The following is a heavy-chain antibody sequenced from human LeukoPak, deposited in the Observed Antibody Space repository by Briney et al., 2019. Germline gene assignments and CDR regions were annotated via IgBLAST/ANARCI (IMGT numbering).Heavy chain of an antibody. CDR1: GFTFSSYG. CDR2: IRYDGSNK. CDR3: AKIRSNLGCCSSTSCRGDAFDI. V-gene: IGHV3-30*02. J-gene: IGHJ3*02. D-gene: IGHD2-2*01. Sequence: GGSLRLSCAASGFTFSSYGMHWVRQAPGKGLEWVAFIRYDGSNKYYADSVKGRFTISRDNSKNTLYLQMNSLRAEDTAVYYCAKIRSNLGCCSSTSCRGDAFDIWGQGTMVTVSS.